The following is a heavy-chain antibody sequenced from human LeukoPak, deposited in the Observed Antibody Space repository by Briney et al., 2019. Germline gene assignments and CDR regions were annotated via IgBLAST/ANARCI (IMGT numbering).Heavy chain of an antibody. J-gene: IGHJ4*02. D-gene: IGHD3-22*01. CDR3: ARDSYSSGYQNYFDY. Sequence: TGGSLRLSCAASGFTFSSYGMNWVRQAPGQGLEYVSAISSNGGSTYYANSVKGRFTISRDNSKTTLYLQMVSLRAEDMAVYYCARDSYSSGYQNYFDYWGQGTLVTVSS. V-gene: IGHV3-64*01. CDR2: ISSNGGST. CDR1: GFTFSSYG.